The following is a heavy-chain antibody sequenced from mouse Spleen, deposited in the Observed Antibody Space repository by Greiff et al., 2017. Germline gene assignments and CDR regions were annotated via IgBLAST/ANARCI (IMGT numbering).Heavy chain of an antibody. CDR1: GYNFTSYW. CDR2: IYPGSGST. Sequence: VQLQQPGAELVKPGTSVKLSCKASGYNFTSYWINWVKLRPGQGLEWIGDIYPGSGSTNYNEKFKSKATLTVDTSSSTAYMQLSSLTSEDSAVYFCARWPHYWGQGTTLTVSS. CDR3: ARWPHY. J-gene: IGHJ2*01. V-gene: IGHV1-55*01.